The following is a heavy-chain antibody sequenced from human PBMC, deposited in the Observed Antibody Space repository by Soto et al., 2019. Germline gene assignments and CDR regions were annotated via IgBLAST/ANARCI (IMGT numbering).Heavy chain of an antibody. CDR1: GYTFTSYG. CDR3: ARDRKVVTYYYGYYGMDA. D-gene: IGHD2-15*01. Sequence: GASVKVSCKASGYTFTSYGISWVRQAPGQGLEWMGWISAYNGNTNYAQKLQGRVTMTTDTSTSTAYMELRSLRSDDTAAYYCARDRKVVTYYYGYYGMDAWGQGTTVTVSS. V-gene: IGHV1-18*04. CDR2: ISAYNGNT. J-gene: IGHJ6*02.